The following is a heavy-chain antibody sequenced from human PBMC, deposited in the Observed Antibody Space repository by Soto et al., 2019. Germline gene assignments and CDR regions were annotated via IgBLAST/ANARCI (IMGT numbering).Heavy chain of an antibody. J-gene: IGHJ6*03. V-gene: IGHV1-58*01. CDR3: ARGLEYYYYMDV. CDR1: GFTFTSSA. CDR2: IVVGSGNT. Sequence: ASVKVSCKASGFTFTSSAVQWVRQARGQRLEWIGWIVVGSGNTNYAQKFQERVTITRDMSTSTAYMELSSLRSEDTAVYYCARGLEYYYYMDVWGKGTTVTVSS.